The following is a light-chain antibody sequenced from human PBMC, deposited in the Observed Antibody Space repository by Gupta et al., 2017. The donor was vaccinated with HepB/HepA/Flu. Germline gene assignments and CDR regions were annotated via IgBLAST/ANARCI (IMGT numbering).Light chain of an antibody. J-gene: IGLJ2*01. CDR3: SSYQDISTLVV. V-gene: IGLV2-14*03. Sequence: QSALTQPASVSGSPGPSITISCTGTSSDIGSYNYVSWYQQHPGKAPKLMIYDVSYRPSGISNRFSGSKSGNTASLTISGLQAEDEADYYCSSYQDISTLVVFGGGTKLTVL. CDR1: SSDIGSYNY. CDR2: DVS.